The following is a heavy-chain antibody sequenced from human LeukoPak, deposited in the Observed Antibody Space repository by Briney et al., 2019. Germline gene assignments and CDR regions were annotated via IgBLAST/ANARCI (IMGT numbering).Heavy chain of an antibody. D-gene: IGHD6-13*01. CDR3: LAAAGLHNSFDY. Sequence: GGSLRLSCAASGFTFSSYWMSWVRQAPGKGLEWVANIKQDESEKYYVDSVKGRFTISRDNAKNSLYLQMNSLRAEDTAVYYCLAAAGLHNSFDYWGQGTLVTVSS. CDR2: IKQDESEK. CDR1: GFTFSSYW. J-gene: IGHJ4*02. V-gene: IGHV3-7*01.